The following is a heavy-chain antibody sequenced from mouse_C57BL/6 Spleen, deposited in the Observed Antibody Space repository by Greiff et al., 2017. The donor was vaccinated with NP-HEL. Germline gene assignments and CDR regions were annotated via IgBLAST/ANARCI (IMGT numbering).Heavy chain of an antibody. CDR1: GFNIKDDY. J-gene: IGHJ3*01. Sequence: VQLQQSGAELVRPGASVKLSCTASGFNIKDDYMHWVKQRPEQGLEWIGWIDPESGDTEYASKFQGKATITADTSSNTAYLQLSSLTSEDTAVYYCTQRAWFAYWGQGTLVTVSA. CDR3: TQRAWFAY. V-gene: IGHV14-4*01. CDR2: IDPESGDT.